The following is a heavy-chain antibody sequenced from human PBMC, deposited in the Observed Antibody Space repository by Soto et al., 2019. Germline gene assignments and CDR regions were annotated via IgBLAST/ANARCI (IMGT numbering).Heavy chain of an antibody. D-gene: IGHD5-12*01. CDR3: ARDQGGYANFDY. J-gene: IGHJ4*02. Sequence: QVQLQESGPGLVKPSQTLSLTCSVSGDSISSGNYYWSWIRQPTGKGLEWIAYIYYSGSAYYNPSLKSRVTISVDTSKNHFSLKLSSVTAADTAVYYCARDQGGYANFDYWGQGTLVTVSS. V-gene: IGHV4-30-4*01. CDR2: IYYSGSA. CDR1: GDSISSGNYY.